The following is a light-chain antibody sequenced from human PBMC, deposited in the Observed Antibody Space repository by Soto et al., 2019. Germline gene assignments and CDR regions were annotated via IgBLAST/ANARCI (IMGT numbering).Light chain of an antibody. CDR1: SSNIGSYT. CDR3: AAWDDSLNGYV. Sequence: QSVLIQQPSASGTPGQRVTVSCSGGSSNIGSYTVNWYQQLPGAAPKLLIYSNSQRPSGVADRFSASKSGTSASLAISGLQSEDEAEYYCAAWDDSLNGYVFGPGTKLTVL. J-gene: IGLJ1*01. V-gene: IGLV1-44*01. CDR2: SNS.